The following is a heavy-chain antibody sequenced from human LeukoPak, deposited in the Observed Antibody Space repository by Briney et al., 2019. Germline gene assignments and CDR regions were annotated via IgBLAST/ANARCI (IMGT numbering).Heavy chain of an antibody. Sequence: PGGSLRLSCAASGFTFSSYSMNWVRQAPGKGLEWVSSISSSSSYIYYADSVKGRFTISRDNAKNSLYLQMNSLRAGDTAVYYCARDLSGSYPDFDYWGQGTLVTVSS. D-gene: IGHD3-10*01. V-gene: IGHV3-21*01. J-gene: IGHJ4*02. CDR1: GFTFSSYS. CDR3: ARDLSGSYPDFDY. CDR2: ISSSSSYI.